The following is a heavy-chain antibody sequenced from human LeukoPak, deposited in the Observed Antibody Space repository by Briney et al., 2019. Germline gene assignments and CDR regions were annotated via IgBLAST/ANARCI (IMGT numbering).Heavy chain of an antibody. CDR2: IYPGDSDT. CDR3: ARWNRRNYYFDY. D-gene: IGHD1-1*01. Sequence: GESLKISCQGSGYSFTSYWIGWVGQMPGKGLEWMGIIYPGDSDTRYSPSFQGQVTISADKSISTAYLQWSSLKASDTAMYYRARWNRRNYYFDYWGQGTLVTVSS. J-gene: IGHJ4*02. V-gene: IGHV5-51*01. CDR1: GYSFTSYW.